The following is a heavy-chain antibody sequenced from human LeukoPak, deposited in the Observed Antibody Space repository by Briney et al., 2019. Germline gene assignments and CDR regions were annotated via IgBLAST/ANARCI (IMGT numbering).Heavy chain of an antibody. D-gene: IGHD3-16*01. CDR3: ARGRGTSSMHPRSSRLDY. Sequence: PGGSLRLSCEASGFTFNLYAMMWVRQAPGKGLEWVSAVRGSGGVTQYADSVKGRFTISRDNAKNTLSLQMNSLRAEDTAVYYCARGRGTSSMHPRSSRLDYWGQGTLVTVSS. CDR1: GFTFNLYA. CDR2: VRGSGGVT. V-gene: IGHV3-23*01. J-gene: IGHJ4*02.